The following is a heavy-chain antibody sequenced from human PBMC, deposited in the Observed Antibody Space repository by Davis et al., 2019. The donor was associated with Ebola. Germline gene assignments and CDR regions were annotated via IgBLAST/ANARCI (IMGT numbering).Heavy chain of an antibody. J-gene: IGHJ5*02. CDR3: ARDIPQQQLARNWFDP. D-gene: IGHD6-13*01. Sequence: PSETLSLTCAVYGGSFSGYYWSWIRQHPGKGLEWIGYIYYSGSTYYNPSLKSRVTISVDTSKNQFSLKLSSVTAADTAVYYCARDIPQQQLARNWFDPWGQGTLVTVSS. CDR1: GGSFSGYY. CDR2: IYYSGST. V-gene: IGHV4-34*01.